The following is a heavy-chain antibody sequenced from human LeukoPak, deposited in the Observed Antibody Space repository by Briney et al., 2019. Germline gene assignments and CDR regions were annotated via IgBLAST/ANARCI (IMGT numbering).Heavy chain of an antibody. Sequence: GGSLRLSCAASGLTFSSYAMSWVRQAPGKGLEWVSAISGSGGSTYYADSVKGRFTISRDNSKNTLYLQMSSLRAEDTAVYYCAKPGCSSTSCYGASWFDPWGQGTLVTVSS. J-gene: IGHJ5*02. V-gene: IGHV3-23*01. D-gene: IGHD2-2*01. CDR3: AKPGCSSTSCYGASWFDP. CDR1: GLTFSSYA. CDR2: ISGSGGST.